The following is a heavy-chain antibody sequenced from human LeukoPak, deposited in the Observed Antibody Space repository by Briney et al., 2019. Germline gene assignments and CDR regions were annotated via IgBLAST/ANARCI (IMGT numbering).Heavy chain of an antibody. V-gene: IGHV1-18*01. J-gene: IGHJ5*02. CDR1: GYTFTSYD. Sequence: EASVKVSCKASGYTFTSYDISWVRQAPGQGLEWMGWISAYNSNTNYAQKFQGRVTMATDTSTSTAYMELRSLRSDDTAVYYCARDGCSSTSCYIQNWFDPWGQGTLVTVSS. CDR2: ISAYNSNT. D-gene: IGHD2-2*02. CDR3: ARDGCSSTSCYIQNWFDP.